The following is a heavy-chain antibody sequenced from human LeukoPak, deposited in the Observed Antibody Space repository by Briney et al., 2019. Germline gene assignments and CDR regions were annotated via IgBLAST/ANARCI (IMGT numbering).Heavy chain of an antibody. J-gene: IGHJ6*03. CDR3: ARVVPAAIRTDYYYYMDA. V-gene: IGHV1-8*03. CDR2: MNPNSGNT. Sequence: ASVKVSCKASGYTFTGYYMHWVRQAPGQGLEWMGWMNPNSGNTGYAQKFQGRVTITRNTSISTAYMELSSLRSEDTAVYYCARVVPAAIRTDYYYYMDAWGKGTTVTVSS. D-gene: IGHD2-2*02. CDR1: GYTFTGYY.